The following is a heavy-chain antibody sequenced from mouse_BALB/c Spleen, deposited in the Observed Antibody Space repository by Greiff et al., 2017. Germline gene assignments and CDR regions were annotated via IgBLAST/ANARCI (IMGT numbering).Heavy chain of an antibody. V-gene: IGHV14-3*02. CDR3: ARAPLSSYWFAY. CDR1: GFTFTDSY. J-gene: IGHJ3*01. Sequence: EVKLMESGAELVKPGASVKLSCTASGFTFTDSYMHWVKQRPEQGLEWIGRIDPANGNTKYDPKFQGKATITADTSSNTAYLQLSSLTSEDTAVYYCARAPLSSYWFAYWGQGTLVTVSA. CDR2: IDPANGNT. D-gene: IGHD1-1*01.